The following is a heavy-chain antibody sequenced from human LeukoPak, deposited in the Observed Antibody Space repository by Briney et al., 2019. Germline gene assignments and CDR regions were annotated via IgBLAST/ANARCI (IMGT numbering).Heavy chain of an antibody. CDR3: ARDLASYYDSSPLGR. V-gene: IGHV1-69*13. J-gene: IGHJ4*02. CDR1: RGTFSNYA. D-gene: IGHD3-22*01. Sequence: ASVKVSCKASRGTFSNYAISWVRQAPGQGLEWMGGIIPIFGTTSYAQKFQGRVTISADESTSTAYMELSRLRSEDTAVYYCARDLASYYDSSPLGRWGQGTLVTVSS. CDR2: IIPIFGTT.